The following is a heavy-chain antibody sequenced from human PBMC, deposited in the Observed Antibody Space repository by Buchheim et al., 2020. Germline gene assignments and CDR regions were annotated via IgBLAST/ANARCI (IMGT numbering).Heavy chain of an antibody. V-gene: IGHV4-30-4*01. CDR1: GCSISSGDYY. CDR3: AREKGGSYSIKYYFDY. J-gene: IGHJ4*02. Sequence: QVQLQESGPGLVKPSQTLSLTCTVSGCSISSGDYYWSWIRQPPGKGLEWIGYIYYSGRTYYNPSLKSRVTISVDTSKNHFPLKLSSVTAADTAVYYCAREKGGSYSIKYYFDYWGQGTL. D-gene: IGHD1-26*01. CDR2: IYYSGRT.